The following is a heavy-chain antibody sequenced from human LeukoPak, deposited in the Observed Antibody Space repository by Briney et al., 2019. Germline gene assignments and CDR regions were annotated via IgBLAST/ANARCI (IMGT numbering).Heavy chain of an antibody. D-gene: IGHD3-10*01. V-gene: IGHV3-21*01. CDR3: ARDIDDRNYVSGSYFYYGMDV. CDR2: ISSSSTYI. Sequence: AGSLTLSCPHTESTLSSYSMSWVRPAPATGLEWVSAISSSSTYIYCAYSMKGRFTTSRDNHKHSVYLQMNSLRAEDTAVYYGARDIDDRNYVSGSYFYYGMDVWGQGTTVTVSS. J-gene: IGHJ6*02. CDR1: ESTLSSYS.